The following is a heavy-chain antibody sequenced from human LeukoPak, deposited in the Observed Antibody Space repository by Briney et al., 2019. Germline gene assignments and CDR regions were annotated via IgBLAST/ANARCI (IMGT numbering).Heavy chain of an antibody. CDR3: ARGPLLYSSGPYDY. CDR1: GGSFSGYY. Sequence: SETLSLTCAVYGGSFSGYYWSWLRQPPGKGLEWLGEINHSGSTNYNPSLKSRVTISVDTSKNQFSLTLSSVTAADTAVYYCARGPLLYSSGPYDYWGQGTLVTVSS. D-gene: IGHD6-19*01. V-gene: IGHV4-34*01. CDR2: INHSGST. J-gene: IGHJ4*02.